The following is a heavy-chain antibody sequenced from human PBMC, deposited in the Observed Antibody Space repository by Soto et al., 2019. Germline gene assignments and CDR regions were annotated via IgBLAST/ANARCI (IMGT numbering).Heavy chain of an antibody. D-gene: IGHD6-19*01. CDR2: IYYSGST. J-gene: IGHJ6*02. CDR1: GGSISSYY. CDR3: ATLGYSSGWYTPSYYYYGMDV. Sequence: QVQLQESGPGLVKPSETLSLTCTVSGGSISSYYWSWIRQPPGKGLEWIGYIYYSGSTNYNPSLKSRVTISVDTSKNQFSLKLSSVTAADTAVYYCATLGYSSGWYTPSYYYYGMDVWGQGTTVTVSS. V-gene: IGHV4-59*01.